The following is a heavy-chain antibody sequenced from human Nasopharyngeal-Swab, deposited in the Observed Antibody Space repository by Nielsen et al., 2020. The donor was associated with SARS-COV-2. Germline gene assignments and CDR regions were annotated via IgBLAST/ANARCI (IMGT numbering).Heavy chain of an antibody. V-gene: IGHV3-66*03. Sequence: WIRQPPGKGLEWVSVIYSCGSTYYADSVKGRFTISRDNSKNTLYLQMNSLRAEDTAVYYCARGGNRGVFNWFDPWGQGTLVTVSS. CDR2: IYSCGST. J-gene: IGHJ5*02. CDR3: ARGGNRGVFNWFDP. D-gene: IGHD3-10*01.